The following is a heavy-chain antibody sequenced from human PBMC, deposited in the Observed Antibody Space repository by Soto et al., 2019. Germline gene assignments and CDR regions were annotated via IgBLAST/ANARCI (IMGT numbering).Heavy chain of an antibody. Sequence: VASVKVSCKASGGTFSSYAISWVRQAPGQGLEWMGGIIPIFGTANYAQKFQGRVTITADESTSTAYMELSSLRSEDTAVYYCARTPYYYDSSGLFDYWGQGTLVTVSS. CDR1: GGTFSSYA. CDR3: ARTPYYYDSSGLFDY. D-gene: IGHD3-22*01. J-gene: IGHJ4*02. V-gene: IGHV1-69*13. CDR2: IIPIFGTA.